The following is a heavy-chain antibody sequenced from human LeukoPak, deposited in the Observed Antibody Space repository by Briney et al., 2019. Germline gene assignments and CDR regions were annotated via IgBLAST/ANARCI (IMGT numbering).Heavy chain of an antibody. Sequence: GGSLRLSCAASGFTFSSYEMNWVRQAPGKGLEWVSYISSSGSTIYYADSVKGRFTISKDNAKNSLYLQMNSLRAEDTAAYYCARDPTYYYGSGRYAEGFDYWGQGTLVTVSS. CDR2: ISSSGSTI. CDR3: ARDPTYYYGSGRYAEGFDY. J-gene: IGHJ4*02. D-gene: IGHD3-10*01. CDR1: GFTFSSYE. V-gene: IGHV3-48*03.